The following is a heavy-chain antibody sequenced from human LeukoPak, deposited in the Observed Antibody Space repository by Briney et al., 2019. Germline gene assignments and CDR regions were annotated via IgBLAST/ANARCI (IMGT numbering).Heavy chain of an antibody. D-gene: IGHD2-21*02. CDR3: AGRTAATTRPFDY. J-gene: IGHJ4*02. V-gene: IGHV4-59*01. Sequence: SETLSLTCSVSGVSIDSYHWSWIRQPPGKGLEWIGYFYYTGSTNYSPSFEGRVTMSEDTSKNQISLRLTSVTAADTAVYYCAGRTAATTRPFDYWGQGTLVTVSS. CDR1: GVSIDSYH. CDR2: FYYTGST.